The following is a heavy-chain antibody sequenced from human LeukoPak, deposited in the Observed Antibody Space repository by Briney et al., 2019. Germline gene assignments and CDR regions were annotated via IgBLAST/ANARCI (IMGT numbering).Heavy chain of an antibody. D-gene: IGHD3-22*01. CDR2: ISGSGGST. CDR1: GFTFSSYA. V-gene: IGHV3-23*01. J-gene: IGHJ3*02. CDR3: ARGGSGYIADAFDI. Sequence: GGSLRLSCAASGFTFSSYAMSWVRQAPGKGLEWVSAISGSGGSTYYADSVKGRFTISRDNAKNSLYLQMNSLRAEDTAVYYCARGGSGYIADAFDIWGQGTMVTVSS.